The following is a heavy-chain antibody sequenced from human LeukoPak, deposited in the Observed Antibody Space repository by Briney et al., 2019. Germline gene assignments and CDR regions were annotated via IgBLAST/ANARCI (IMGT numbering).Heavy chain of an antibody. J-gene: IGHJ6*02. CDR2: INPSGGST. D-gene: IGHD2-2*01. CDR1: GYTFTSYY. CDR3: ARAYYCSSTSCEEDYYYYGMDV. Sequence: GASVKVSCKASGYTFTSYYMHWVRQAPGQGLEWMGIINPSGGSTSYAQKLQGRVTMTTDTSTSTAYMELRSLRSDDTAVYYCARAYYCSSTSCEEDYYYYGMDVWGQGTTVTVSS. V-gene: IGHV1-46*01.